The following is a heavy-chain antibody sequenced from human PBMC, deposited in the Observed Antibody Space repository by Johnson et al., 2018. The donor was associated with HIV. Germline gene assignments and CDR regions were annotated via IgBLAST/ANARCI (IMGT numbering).Heavy chain of an antibody. CDR3: ASQVRGLRLGVDAFDI. CDR2: ITGTGGST. V-gene: IGHV3-23*04. J-gene: IGHJ3*02. Sequence: VQLVESGGGVVQPGGSLRLSCAASGFTFSSYGMSWVRQAPGKGLEWVSGITGTGGSTYYADSVKGRFTISRDNSKNTLYRQMNSLRAEDTAVYYCASQVRGLRLGVDAFDIWGQGTLVTVSS. D-gene: IGHD5-12*01. CDR1: GFTFSSYG.